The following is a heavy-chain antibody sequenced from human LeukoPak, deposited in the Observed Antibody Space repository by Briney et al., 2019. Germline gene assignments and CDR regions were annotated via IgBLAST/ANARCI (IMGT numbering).Heavy chain of an antibody. V-gene: IGHV3-43*02. J-gene: IGHJ4*02. D-gene: IGHD6-13*01. CDR3: ANDMGAGIAAAAGFDY. CDR2: ISGDGYST. CDR1: GFTFDDYA. Sequence: GGSLRLSCAASGFTFDDYAMHWVRQAPGKGLEWVSLISGDGYSTYYADSVEGRFTISRDNSKNSLYLQMDSLRTEDTALYYCANDMGAGIAAAAGFDYWVQGTLVTVSS.